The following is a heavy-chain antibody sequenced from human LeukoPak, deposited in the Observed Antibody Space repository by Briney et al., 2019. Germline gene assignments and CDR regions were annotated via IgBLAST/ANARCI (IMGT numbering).Heavy chain of an antibody. Sequence: AGGSLRLSCADSGFTFSSYAMSWVRHAPGKWLEWVSPISGSGGSTYNPDSVKGRFTISRDNPKNTLYLQINSLRAEDTAVYYCAEGADYGSVFDYWGQGTRVTVSS. CDR1: GFTFSSYA. CDR2: ISGSGGST. CDR3: AEGADYGSVFDY. D-gene: IGHD3-10*01. J-gene: IGHJ4*02. V-gene: IGHV3-23*01.